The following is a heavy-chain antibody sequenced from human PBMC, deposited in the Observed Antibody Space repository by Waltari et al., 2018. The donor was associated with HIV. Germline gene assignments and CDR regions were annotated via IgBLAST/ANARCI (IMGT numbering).Heavy chain of an antibody. CDR3: ARGYGSGDPRYYSDY. CDR1: GYTFTSYG. D-gene: IGHD3-10*01. Sequence: QLQLGQSGTEVKRPGASVKVSCKASGYTFTSYGISWVRQAPGQGHEWMGWSSAYNGDTNYAQKFQGRVSMTTDTSTSTAYLELRSLRSDDTAVYYCARGYGSGDPRYYSDYWGQGTLVTVSS. J-gene: IGHJ4*02. CDR2: SSAYNGDT. V-gene: IGHV1-18*01.